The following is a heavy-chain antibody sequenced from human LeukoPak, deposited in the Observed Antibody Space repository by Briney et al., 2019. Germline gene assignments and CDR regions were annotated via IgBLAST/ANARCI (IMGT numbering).Heavy chain of an antibody. Sequence: ASVKVSCKASGYTFTSYGISWVRQAPGQGLEWMGWISAYNGNTNYAQKLRGRVTMTTDTSTSTAYMELRSLRSDDTAVYYCARGNPTDYDILTGYGDFDYWGQGTLVTVSS. J-gene: IGHJ4*02. V-gene: IGHV1-18*01. CDR1: GYTFTSYG. D-gene: IGHD3-9*01. CDR3: ARGNPTDYDILTGYGDFDY. CDR2: ISAYNGNT.